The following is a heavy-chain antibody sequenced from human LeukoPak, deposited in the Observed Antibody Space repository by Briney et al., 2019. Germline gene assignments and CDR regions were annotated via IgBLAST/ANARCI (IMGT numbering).Heavy chain of an antibody. CDR2: INSDGSST. Sequence: GGSLRLSCAASGFTFSSYWMHWVRQAPGKGLVWVSRINSDGSSTSYADSVKGRFTISRDNAKNTLYLQMNSLRAEDTAVYYCARADRTDSSSWYLYYYYYGMDVWGQGTLVTVSS. D-gene: IGHD6-13*01. CDR3: ARADRTDSSSWYLYYYYYGMDV. J-gene: IGHJ6*02. CDR1: GFTFSSYW. V-gene: IGHV3-74*01.